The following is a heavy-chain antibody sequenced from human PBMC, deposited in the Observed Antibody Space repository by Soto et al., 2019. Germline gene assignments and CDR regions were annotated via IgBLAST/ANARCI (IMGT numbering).Heavy chain of an antibody. Sequence: QVQLVESGGGVVQPGRSLKLSCAASGFTFSSYGMHWVRQAPGKGLEWVAVIWDDGSNKFYADSVNGRFTLSRDNSKNTVYLQMSSLGAEDTAVYYCVRDTYCTTSSCYVFEYWGQGVLVTVSS. D-gene: IGHD2-2*01. J-gene: IGHJ4*02. CDR2: IWDDGSNK. CDR3: VRDTYCTTSSCYVFEY. CDR1: GFTFSSYG. V-gene: IGHV3-33*01.